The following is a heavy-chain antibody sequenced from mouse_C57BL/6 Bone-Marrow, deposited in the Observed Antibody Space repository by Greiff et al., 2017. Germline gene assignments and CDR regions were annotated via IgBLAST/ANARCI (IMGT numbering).Heavy chain of an antibody. J-gene: IGHJ4*01. CDR2: ISSGSNTI. CDR1: GFPFSDYG. CDR3: ARPGGYWNMDY. V-gene: IGHV5-17*01. D-gene: IGHD2-3*01. Sequence: DVQLVESGGGLVKPGGSLKLSCAASGFPFSDYGMHWVRQAPEKGLEWVAYISSGSNTISYADTVKGRFTFSRDNAKKTLFLQMTSLRSEDTAMYYCARPGGYWNMDYWGQGTSVTVSS.